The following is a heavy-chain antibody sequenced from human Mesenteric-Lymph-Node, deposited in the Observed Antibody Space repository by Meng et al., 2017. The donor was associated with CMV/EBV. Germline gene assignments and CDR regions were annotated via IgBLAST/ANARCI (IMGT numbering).Heavy chain of an antibody. CDR1: GGSFSGYY. CDR2: INHSGST. V-gene: IGHV4-34*01. J-gene: IGHJ4*02. Sequence: VQLKLWGAGLLKPSETLSLTGAGYGGSFSGYYWSWIRQPPGKGLEWIGEINHSGSTNYNPSLKSRVTISVDTSKNQFSLKLSSVTAADTAVYYCARHQRWLKSEGGFNYWGQGTLVTVSS. D-gene: IGHD4-23*01. CDR3: ARHQRWLKSEGGFNY.